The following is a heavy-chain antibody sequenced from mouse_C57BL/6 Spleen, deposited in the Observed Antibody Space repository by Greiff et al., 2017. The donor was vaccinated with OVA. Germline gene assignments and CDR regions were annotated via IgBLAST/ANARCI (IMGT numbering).Heavy chain of an antibody. Sequence: VKVVESGAELVRPGTSVKVSCKASGYAFTNYLIEWVKQRPGQGLEWIGVINPGSGGTNYNEKFKGKATLTADKSSSTAYMQLSSLTSEDSAVYFCARSRDVWGTGTTVTVSS. CDR2: INPGSGGT. J-gene: IGHJ1*03. CDR1: GYAFTNYL. CDR3: ARSRDV. V-gene: IGHV1-54*01.